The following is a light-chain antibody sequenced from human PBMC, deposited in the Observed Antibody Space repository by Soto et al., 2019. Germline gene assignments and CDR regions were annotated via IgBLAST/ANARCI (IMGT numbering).Light chain of an antibody. J-gene: IGKJ1*01. Sequence: DIQMTQSPSTLSASLGDRVTITCRARQSISSWLAWYQQKPGKAPKLLIYDASILESGVPSRFRGSGSGTEFTLTISSLQPDDFATYYCQQYNSYRTFGQGTKVDIK. CDR3: QQYNSYRT. V-gene: IGKV1-5*01. CDR2: DAS. CDR1: QSISSW.